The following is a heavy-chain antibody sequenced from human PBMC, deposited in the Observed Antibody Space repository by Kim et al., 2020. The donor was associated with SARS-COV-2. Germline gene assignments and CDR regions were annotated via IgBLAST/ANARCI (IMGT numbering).Heavy chain of an antibody. J-gene: IGHJ4*02. Sequence: SVKVSCKASGGTFSSYAISWVRQAPGQGLEWMGGIIPIFGTANYAQKFQGRVTITADESTSTAYMELSSLRSEDTAVYYCARDRITGTILDPFDYWGQGTLVTVSS. CDR3: ARDRITGTILDPFDY. CDR2: IIPIFGTA. V-gene: IGHV1-69*13. CDR1: GGTFSSYA. D-gene: IGHD1-7*01.